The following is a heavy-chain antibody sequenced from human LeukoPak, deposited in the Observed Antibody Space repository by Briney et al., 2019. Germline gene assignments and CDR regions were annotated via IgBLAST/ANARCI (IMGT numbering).Heavy chain of an antibody. Sequence: GGSLRLSCAASGFTFSDYYMSWVRLAPGKGLEWVANIKEDGTETYYVDSVKGRFTISRDNAKNSLYLQMNSLRVEDTAVYYCAKEGRSLQTYWGQGTLVTVSS. CDR3: AKEGRSLQTY. D-gene: IGHD5-24*01. CDR2: IKEDGTET. V-gene: IGHV3-7*03. J-gene: IGHJ4*02. CDR1: GFTFSDYY.